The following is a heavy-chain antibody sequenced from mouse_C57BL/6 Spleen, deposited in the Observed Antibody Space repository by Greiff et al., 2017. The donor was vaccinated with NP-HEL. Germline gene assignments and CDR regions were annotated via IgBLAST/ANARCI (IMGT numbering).Heavy chain of an antibody. Sequence: EVQLVESGPGLVKPSQSLSLTCSVTGYSITSGYYWNWIRQFPGNKLEWMGYISYDGSNNYNPSLKNRISITRDTSKNQFFLKLNSVTTEDTATYYCARWYDYWGQGTTLTVSS. CDR1: GYSITSGYY. J-gene: IGHJ2*01. CDR2: ISYDGSN. CDR3: ARWYDY. V-gene: IGHV3-6*01. D-gene: IGHD1-1*02.